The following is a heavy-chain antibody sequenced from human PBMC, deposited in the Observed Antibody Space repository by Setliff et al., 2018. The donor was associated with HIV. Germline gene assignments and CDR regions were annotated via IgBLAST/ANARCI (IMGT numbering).Heavy chain of an antibody. J-gene: IGHJ4*02. V-gene: IGHV4-39*07. CDR1: GASTSSNTYS. CDR3: AKLTPFDY. CDR2: IYYSGST. Sequence: SSETLSLTCTVSGASTSSNTYSWVWIRQPPGKGLEWIGSIYYSGSTYYNPSLKSRVTISLDTSKNQFSLKLSSVTAADTAVYYCAKLTPFDYWGQGTLVTVSS. D-gene: IGHD7-27*01.